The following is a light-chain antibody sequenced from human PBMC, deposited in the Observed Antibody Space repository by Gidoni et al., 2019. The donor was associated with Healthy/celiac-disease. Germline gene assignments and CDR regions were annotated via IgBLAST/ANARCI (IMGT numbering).Light chain of an antibody. CDR2: KAS. V-gene: IGKV1-5*03. J-gene: IGKJ1*01. Sequence: DIQMTQSPSTLSASVGDRVTITCRASQSISSWLAWYQQEPGKAPKLLIYKASSLESGVPSRFSGSGAGTEFTLTISSLQPDDFATYYCQQYNSYLTFGQGTKVEIK. CDR1: QSISSW. CDR3: QQYNSYLT.